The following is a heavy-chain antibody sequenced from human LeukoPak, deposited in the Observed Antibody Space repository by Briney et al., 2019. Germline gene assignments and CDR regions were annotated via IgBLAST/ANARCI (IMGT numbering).Heavy chain of an antibody. CDR3: ARPFGYCSGGSCYFYYYYGMDV. V-gene: IGHV4-34*01. Sequence: SETLSLTCAVYGGSFSGYYWSWIRQPPGKGLEWIGEINHSGSTNYNPCLKSRVTISVDTSKNQFSLKLSSVTAADTAVYYCARPFGYCSGGSCYFYYYYGMDVWGQGTTVTVSS. J-gene: IGHJ6*02. CDR1: GGSFSGYY. CDR2: INHSGST. D-gene: IGHD2-15*01.